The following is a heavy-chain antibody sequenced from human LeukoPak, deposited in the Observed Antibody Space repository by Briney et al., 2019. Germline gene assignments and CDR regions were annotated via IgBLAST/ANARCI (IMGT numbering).Heavy chain of an antibody. CDR1: GFTFSSYG. CDR3: ARDSAPLSSAGQDFDY. J-gene: IGHJ4*02. D-gene: IGHD3-10*01. Sequence: PGRSLRLSCAASGFTFSSYGMHWVRQAPGKGLEWVAVIWYDGSNKYYADSVKGRFTISRDNPKNTLYLQMNSLRAEDTAVYYCARDSAPLSSAGQDFDYWGQGTLVTVSS. V-gene: IGHV3-33*01. CDR2: IWYDGSNK.